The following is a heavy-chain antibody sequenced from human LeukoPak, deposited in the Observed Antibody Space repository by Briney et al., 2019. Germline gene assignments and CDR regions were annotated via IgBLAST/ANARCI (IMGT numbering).Heavy chain of an antibody. Sequence: GASVKVSCKASGYTFTTYGISWVRQAPGHGLEWMGWMNPYSDALIHAERFQGRITMTWDTSTGTAYMELTRLTPDDTAVYYCATATVTHTRDPWGQGTLVTVSS. J-gene: IGHJ5*02. V-gene: IGHV1-2*02. CDR3: ATATVTHTRDP. CDR2: MNPYSDAL. CDR1: GYTFTTYG. D-gene: IGHD1-1*01.